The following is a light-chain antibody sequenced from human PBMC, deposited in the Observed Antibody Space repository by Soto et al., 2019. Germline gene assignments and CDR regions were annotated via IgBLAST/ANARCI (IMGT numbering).Light chain of an antibody. V-gene: IGLV2-23*03. CDR3: CSYAGSSTFV. CDR1: SSDVGSYIL. J-gene: IGLJ2*01. Sequence: QSVLTQPASVSGSPGQSITISCTGTSSDVGSYILVSWYQQHPGKAPKLMIYEGGKRPSGVSNRFSGSKSGNTASLTISGLQAEDEADYYCCSYAGSSTFVFGGGTKVTVL. CDR2: EGG.